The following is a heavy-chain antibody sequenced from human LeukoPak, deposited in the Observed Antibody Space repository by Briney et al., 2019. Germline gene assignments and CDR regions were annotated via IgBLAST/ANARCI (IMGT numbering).Heavy chain of an antibody. CDR3: AGGRSSVLGY. CDR2: IYYSGTT. D-gene: IGHD6-19*01. Sequence: SETLSLTCAVYGGSFSGYYWSWIRQPPGKGLEWIGSIYYSGTTYYNPSLKSRVTISADTSKNQFSLKLSSVTAADTAVYYCAGGRSSVLGYWGQGTLITVSS. V-gene: IGHV4-34*01. CDR1: GGSFSGYY. J-gene: IGHJ4*02.